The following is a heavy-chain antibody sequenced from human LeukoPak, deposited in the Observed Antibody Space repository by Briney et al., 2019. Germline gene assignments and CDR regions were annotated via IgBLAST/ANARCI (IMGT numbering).Heavy chain of an antibody. Sequence: GGSQRLSCAASGSTFTSYAMSWVRQAPGKGLEWVSAISGSGGSTYYADSVKGRFTISRDNSKSTLFLQMNSLRAEDTAVYYCAKDPRVGSRVATPRHWGQGTLVTVSS. J-gene: IGHJ4*02. CDR2: ISGSGGST. CDR3: AKDPRVGSRVATPRH. CDR1: GSTFTSYA. V-gene: IGHV3-23*01. D-gene: IGHD5-24*01.